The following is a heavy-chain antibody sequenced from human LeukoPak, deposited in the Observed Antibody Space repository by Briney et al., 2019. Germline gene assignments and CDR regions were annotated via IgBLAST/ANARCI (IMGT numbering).Heavy chain of an antibody. CDR2: IWYDGSNK. J-gene: IGHJ4*02. V-gene: IGHV3-33*01. Sequence: LPGGSLRPSCAASGFTFSSYGMHWVRQAPGKGLEWVAVIWYDGSNKYYADSVKGRFTISRDNSKNTLYLQMNSLRAEDTAVYYCARDFRGGARAFDYWGQGTLVTVSS. CDR3: ARDFRGGARAFDY. CDR1: GFTFSSYG. D-gene: IGHD3-16*01.